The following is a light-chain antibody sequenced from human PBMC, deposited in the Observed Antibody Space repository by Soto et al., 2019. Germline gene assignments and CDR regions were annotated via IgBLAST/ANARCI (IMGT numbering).Light chain of an antibody. Sequence: EIVMTQSPASLSVSAGERATLSCRASHRVSSYLAWYQQNPGQVPRLLIYGASTRCTGIPARFSGSGSGTEFTLTISSLQSEDFAVYYCQQYNAWPLTFGGGTKVQIK. CDR1: HRVSSY. CDR2: GAS. V-gene: IGKV3-15*01. J-gene: IGKJ4*01. CDR3: QQYNAWPLT.